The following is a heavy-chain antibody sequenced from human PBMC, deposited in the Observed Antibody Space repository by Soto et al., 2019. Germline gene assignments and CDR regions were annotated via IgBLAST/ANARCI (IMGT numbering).Heavy chain of an antibody. CDR3: AKGGPVAVKYYFEY. V-gene: IGHV3-53*01. Sequence: EVQLVESGGGLVQPGGSLTLSCAASGFTVSSNHMNWVRQAPGKGLEWVSVIFTGGSTYYADSVKGRFTISRDNSTNTLYLHMNSLRADDTAVYYCAKGGPVAVKYYFEYWGQGTLVTVSS. D-gene: IGHD6-19*01. CDR1: GFTVSSNH. J-gene: IGHJ4*02. CDR2: IFTGGST.